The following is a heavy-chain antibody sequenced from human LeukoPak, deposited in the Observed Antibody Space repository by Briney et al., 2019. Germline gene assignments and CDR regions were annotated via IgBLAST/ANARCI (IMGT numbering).Heavy chain of an antibody. D-gene: IGHD6-6*01. CDR3: AHKYSRSSYFDS. J-gene: IGHJ4*02. V-gene: IGHV2-5*02. Sequence: SGPTLVKPTQILTLTCTFSGFSLSTSGVGVGWIRQPPGKALEWVALIYWDDDQRYSPSLKSRVTITKDTSKNQVVLTMTNMDPVDTAIYYCAHKYSRSSYFDSWGQGMLVTVSS. CDR2: IYWDDDQ. CDR1: GFSLSTSGVG.